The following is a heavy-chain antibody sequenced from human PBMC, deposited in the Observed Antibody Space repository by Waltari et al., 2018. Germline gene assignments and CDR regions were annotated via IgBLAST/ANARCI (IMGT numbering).Heavy chain of an antibody. Sequence: QVQLQESGPGLVKPSETLSLTCTVSGGSVSSYYWSWIRQPPGRGMEWIGYISYSGSTNYNTSYKSRVNISVDTSKNQFSPKLSSVTAAETAVYYCARDRLGRWFGELYSAFDIWGQGTMVTVSS. CDR2: ISYSGST. CDR3: ARDRLGRWFGELYSAFDI. V-gene: IGHV4-59*02. J-gene: IGHJ3*02. CDR1: GGSVSSYY. D-gene: IGHD3-10*01.